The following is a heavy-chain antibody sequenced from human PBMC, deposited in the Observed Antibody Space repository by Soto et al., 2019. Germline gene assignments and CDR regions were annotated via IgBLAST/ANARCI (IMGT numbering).Heavy chain of an antibody. CDR3: ARGHSGSYRTGEGYYYGMDV. V-gene: IGHV4-59*01. J-gene: IGHJ6*02. CDR1: GGSISSYY. CDR2: IYYSGST. Sequence: QVQLQESGPGLVKPSETLSLTCTVSGGSISSYYWSWIRQPPGKGLEWIGYIYYSGSTNYNPSLKSRVTISVDTSKNQFSLQLSSVTAADTAVYYCARGHSGSYRTGEGYYYGMDVWGQGTTVTVSS. D-gene: IGHD1-26*01.